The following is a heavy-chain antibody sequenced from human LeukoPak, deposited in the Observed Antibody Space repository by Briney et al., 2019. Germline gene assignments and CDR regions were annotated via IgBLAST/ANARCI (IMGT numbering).Heavy chain of an antibody. J-gene: IGHJ4*02. CDR2: INPSGGST. CDR1: GYIFTSYY. Sequence: ASVKVSCKASGYIFTSYYMHWVRQAPGQGLEWMGIINPSGGSTSYAQKFQGRVTMTRDTSTSTVYMELSSLRSEDTAVYYCASSSGLRYFDWLFGTPGGDYWGQGTLVTVSS. CDR3: ASSSGLRYFDWLFGTPGGDY. D-gene: IGHD3-9*01. V-gene: IGHV1-46*01.